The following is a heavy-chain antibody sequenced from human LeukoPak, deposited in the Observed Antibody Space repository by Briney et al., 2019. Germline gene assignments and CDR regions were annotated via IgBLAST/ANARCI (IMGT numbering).Heavy chain of an antibody. V-gene: IGHV1-2*02. J-gene: IGHJ4*02. Sequence: ASVKVSCKASGYTFSGYYMQWLRQAPGQGLEWMGWINPKSGGANYAQKFQGRVTMTRDTSISTAYMELSRLTSDDTAVYYCAPSSSDYFVYWGQGTQVTVSS. CDR2: INPKSGGA. CDR1: GYTFSGYY. CDR3: APSSSDYFVY. D-gene: IGHD6-13*01.